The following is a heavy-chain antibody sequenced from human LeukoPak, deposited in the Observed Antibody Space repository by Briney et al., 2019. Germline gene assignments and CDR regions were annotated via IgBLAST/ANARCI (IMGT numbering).Heavy chain of an antibody. CDR3: ARGSQDSSGYYYVGFDY. CDR2: IIPIFGTA. J-gene: IGHJ4*02. V-gene: IGHV1-69*05. D-gene: IGHD3-22*01. CDR1: GGTCSSYA. Sequence: SVKVSCKASGGTCSSYAISWVRQAPGQGLEWMGGIIPIFGTADYAQKFQGRVTITTDESTSTAYMELSSLRSEDTAVYYCARGSQDSSGYYYVGFDYWGQGTLVTVSS.